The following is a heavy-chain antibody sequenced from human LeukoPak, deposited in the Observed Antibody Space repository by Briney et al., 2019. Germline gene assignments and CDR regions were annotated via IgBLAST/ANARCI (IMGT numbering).Heavy chain of an antibody. CDR1: AYTFTSYD. V-gene: IGHV1-2*04. Sequence: ASVKVSCKASAYTFTSYDINWVRQAPGQGLEWMGWINPNSGGTNYAQKFQGWVTMTRDTSISTAYMELSRLRSDDTAVYYCARGYNGEPALPTDYWGQGTLVTVSS. CDR3: ARGYNGEPALPTDY. CDR2: INPNSGGT. D-gene: IGHD1-14*01. J-gene: IGHJ4*02.